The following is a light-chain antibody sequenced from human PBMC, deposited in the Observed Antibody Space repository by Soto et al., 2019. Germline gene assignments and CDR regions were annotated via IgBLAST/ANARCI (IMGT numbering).Light chain of an antibody. V-gene: IGKV3-20*01. J-gene: IGKJ2*01. CDR3: QQYGNSPT. CDR1: QRVSSSS. CDR2: RTS. Sequence: DMVLRQSPGTLSLSPGERATVSCRASQRVSSSSLAWYQQKPDQGNRLLVYRTSRRATGIPDRFSGSGSGTDFTVNISRLEPEDSEVYYCQQYGNSPTFGQGTKLQIK.